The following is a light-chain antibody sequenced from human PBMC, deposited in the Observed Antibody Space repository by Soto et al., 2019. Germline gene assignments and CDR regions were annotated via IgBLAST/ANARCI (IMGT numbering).Light chain of an antibody. J-gene: IGKJ5*01. Sequence: VFAHAPGTLSLSPGERATLSCRASQLLSSSYLAWYQQKPGQAPRLLIYGASSRATGIPDRFSGSGSGTDFTLTISRLEPEDFAVYYCQQRSNWLPITFGQGTRLEIK. CDR1: QLLSSSY. CDR2: GAS. CDR3: QQRSNWLPIT. V-gene: IGKV3D-20*02.